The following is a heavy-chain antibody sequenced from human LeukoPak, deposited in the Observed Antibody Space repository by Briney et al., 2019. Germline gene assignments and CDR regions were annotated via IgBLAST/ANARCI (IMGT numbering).Heavy chain of an antibody. D-gene: IGHD5-18*01. CDR1: GYTFTGYY. CDR3: ARVGTVDTAMVTLFGDLYYFDY. J-gene: IGHJ4*02. Sequence: ASVKVSCKASGYTFTGYYMHWVRQAPGQGLEWMGWINPNSGGTNYAQKFQGRVTMTRDTSISTAYMELSGLRSDDTAVYYCARVGTVDTAMVTLFGDLYYFDYWGQGTLVTVSS. V-gene: IGHV1-2*02. CDR2: INPNSGGT.